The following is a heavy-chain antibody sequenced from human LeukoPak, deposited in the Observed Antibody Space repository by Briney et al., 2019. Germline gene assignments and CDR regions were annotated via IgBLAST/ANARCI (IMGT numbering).Heavy chain of an antibody. V-gene: IGHV4-39*07. Sequence: SETLSLTCTVSGGSISSSSYYWGWTRQPPGKGLEWVDRIYYSGSTYYNPSLKSRVTISVDTSKNQFSLKLRSVTAADTAVYYCARGDGQDGNFDYWGQGTLVTVSS. CDR1: GGSISSSSYY. D-gene: IGHD5-24*01. CDR2: IYYSGST. J-gene: IGHJ4*02. CDR3: ARGDGQDGNFDY.